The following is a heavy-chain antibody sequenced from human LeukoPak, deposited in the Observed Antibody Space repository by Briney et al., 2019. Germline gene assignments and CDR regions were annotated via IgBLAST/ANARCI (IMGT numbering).Heavy chain of an antibody. Sequence: PGGSLRLSCAASGFTFSSYSMSWVRQAPGKGLEWVSSISSSSSYIYYADSVKGRFTISRDNAKNSLYLQMNSLRAEDMAVHYCARAYYGRTTYTAYHFDDWGQGTLVTVSS. CDR2: ISSSSSYI. CDR1: GFTFSSYS. J-gene: IGHJ4*02. V-gene: IGHV3-21*04. D-gene: IGHD3-10*01. CDR3: ARAYYGRTTYTAYHFDD.